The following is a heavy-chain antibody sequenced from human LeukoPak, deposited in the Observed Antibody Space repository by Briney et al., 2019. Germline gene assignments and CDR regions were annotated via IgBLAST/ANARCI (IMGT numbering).Heavy chain of an antibody. CDR1: GFTFSSYG. Sequence: PGGSLRLSCAASGFTFSSYGMSWVRQAPGKGLEWVSAISSSSSYIYYADSVKGRFTISRDNAKKSLYLEMNSLRAEDTAVYYCASENRRGYSYGSPTDAFDIWGQGTMVTVSS. D-gene: IGHD5-18*01. CDR2: ISSSSSYI. V-gene: IGHV3-21*01. CDR3: ASENRRGYSYGSPTDAFDI. J-gene: IGHJ3*02.